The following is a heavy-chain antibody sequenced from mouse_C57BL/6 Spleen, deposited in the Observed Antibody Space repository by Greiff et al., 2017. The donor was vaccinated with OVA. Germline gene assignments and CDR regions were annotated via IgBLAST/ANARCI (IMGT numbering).Heavy chain of an antibody. D-gene: IGHD2-3*01. J-gene: IGHJ2*01. CDR2: INPSTGGT. CDR3: AFYDGYYVDY. V-gene: IGHV1-42*01. CDR1: GYSFTGYY. Sequence: VQLQQSGPELVKPGASVKISCKASGYSFTGYYMNWVKQSPEKSLEWIGEINPSTGGTTYNQKFKAKATLTVDKSSSTAYMQLKSLTSEDSAVYYCAFYDGYYVDYWGQGTTLTVSS.